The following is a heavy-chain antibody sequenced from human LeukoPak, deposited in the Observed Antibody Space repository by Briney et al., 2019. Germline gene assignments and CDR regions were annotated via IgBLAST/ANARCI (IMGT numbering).Heavy chain of an antibody. CDR1: GFTFSSYA. D-gene: IGHD3-10*01. V-gene: IGHV3-23*01. CDR2: ISGSGGST. CDR3: TKSTMASGAADY. J-gene: IGHJ4*02. Sequence: PGGSLRLSCAASGFTFSSYAMSWVRQAPGKGLEWVSAISGSGGSTYYADSVKGRFTISRDNSKNTLYLQMNNLRAEDTAVYYCTKSTMASGAADYWGQGTLVTVSS.